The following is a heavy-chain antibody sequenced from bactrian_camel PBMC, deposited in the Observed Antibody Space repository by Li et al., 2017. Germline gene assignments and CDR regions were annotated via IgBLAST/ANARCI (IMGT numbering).Heavy chain of an antibody. J-gene: IGHJ4*01. V-gene: IGHV3S54*01. Sequence: HVQLVESGGGSVQAGGSLRLSCAVSGYRGSSNCMGWFRQAPGKEREEVAVIYIGDGATYYANSVKGRFTISQDNSKNTLFLQMNMLKSEDTAMYYCAADAPWYSGACYSLLNRLAYNNWGQGTQVTVS. CDR3: AADAPWYSGACYSLLNRLAYNN. CDR1: GYRGSSNC. CDR2: IYIGDGAT. D-gene: IGHD1*01.